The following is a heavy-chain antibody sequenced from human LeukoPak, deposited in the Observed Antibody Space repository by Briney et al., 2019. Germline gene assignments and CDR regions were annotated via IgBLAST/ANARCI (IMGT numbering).Heavy chain of an antibody. Sequence: PGGSLRLSCAASGFTFSSYAMSWVRQAPGKGLEWVSAISGSGGSTYYADSVKGRFTISRDNSKNTLYLQMNSLRAEDTAVYYCAKVALGYCSSTSCSIDYWGQGTLVTVSS. CDR2: ISGSGGST. CDR3: AKVALGYCSSTSCSIDY. J-gene: IGHJ4*02. D-gene: IGHD2-2*01. CDR1: GFTFSSYA. V-gene: IGHV3-23*01.